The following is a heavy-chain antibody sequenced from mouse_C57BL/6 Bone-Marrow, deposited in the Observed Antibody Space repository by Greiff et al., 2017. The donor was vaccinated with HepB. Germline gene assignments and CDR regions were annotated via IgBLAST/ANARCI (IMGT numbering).Heavy chain of an antibody. Sequence: DVKLVESGGGLVKPGGSLKLSCAASGFTFSSYAMSWVRQTPEKRLEWVATISDGGSYTYYPDNVKGRFTISRDNAKNNLYLQMSHLKSEDTAMYYCARGWLLREDYWGQGTSVTVSS. CDR2: ISDGGSYT. CDR1: GFTFSSYA. D-gene: IGHD2-3*01. V-gene: IGHV5-4*03. J-gene: IGHJ4*01. CDR3: ARGWLLREDY.